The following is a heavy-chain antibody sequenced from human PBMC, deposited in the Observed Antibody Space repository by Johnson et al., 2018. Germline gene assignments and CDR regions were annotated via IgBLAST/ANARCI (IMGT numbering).Heavy chain of an antibody. CDR1: GFIFGDYA. CDR2: ISFGSGTI. V-gene: IGHV3-48*01. Sequence: VQLVQSGGGLVQPGGSLTLACAASGFIFGDYAMNWFRQAPGKGLEWVSYISFGSGTIYYADSVKGRFAISRDNSKNTLYVQMDSLRAEDTAVYYWAKDRSVRERSRWGDAFDIWGPGTMVTVSS. J-gene: IGHJ3*02. CDR3: AKDRSVRERSRWGDAFDI. D-gene: IGHD3-10*01.